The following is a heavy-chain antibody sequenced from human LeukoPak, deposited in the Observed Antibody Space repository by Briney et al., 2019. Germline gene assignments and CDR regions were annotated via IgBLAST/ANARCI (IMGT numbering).Heavy chain of an antibody. Sequence: PSETLSLTCTVSGGSISSSSYYWGWIRQPPGKGLEWIGSIYYSGSTYYNPSLKSRVTISVDTSKNQFSLKLSSVTAADTAVYYCARGTGLDTAGNFDYWGQGTLVTVSS. CDR1: GGSISSSSYY. V-gene: IGHV4-39*01. J-gene: IGHJ4*02. CDR3: ARGTGLDTAGNFDY. D-gene: IGHD5-18*01. CDR2: IYYSGST.